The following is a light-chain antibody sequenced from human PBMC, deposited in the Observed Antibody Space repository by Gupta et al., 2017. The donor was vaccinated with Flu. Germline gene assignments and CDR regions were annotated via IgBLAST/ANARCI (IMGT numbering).Light chain of an antibody. V-gene: IGLV2-14*01. CDR2: DVS. CDR1: SSDVGRSDS. J-gene: IGLJ1*01. CDR3: SSYTSISTFYV. Sequence: QSALTQPLPVSASPAHSITISCTGTSSDVGRSDSVSWYQQHPGKAPKLLIYDVSNRPSGVSSRFSGSKSGNTASLTISGLQAEDETDYYCSSYTSISTFYVFGTGTKVTGL.